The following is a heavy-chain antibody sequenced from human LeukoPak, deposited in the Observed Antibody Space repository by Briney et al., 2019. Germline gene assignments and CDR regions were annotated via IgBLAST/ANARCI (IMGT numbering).Heavy chain of an antibody. J-gene: IGHJ4*02. D-gene: IGHD6-13*01. CDR3: ARGIAAAEA. CDR1: GGSFSGYY. V-gene: IGHV4-34*01. CDR2: INHSGST. Sequence: SETLSLTCAVYGGSFSGYYWSWIRQPPGKGLEWTGEINHSGSTNYNPSLKSRVTISVDTSKNQFSLKLSSVTAADTAVYYCARGIAAAEAWGQGTLVTVSS.